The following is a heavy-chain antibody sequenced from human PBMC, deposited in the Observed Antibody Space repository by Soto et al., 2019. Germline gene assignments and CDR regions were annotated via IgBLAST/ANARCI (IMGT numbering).Heavy chain of an antibody. CDR3: AGHYGPGSA. CDR2: IKEDGSEE. D-gene: IGHD3-10*01. CDR1: GFTFSRYW. Sequence: PGGSLRLSFVASGFTFSRYWMSWVRQAPGKGLEWVANIKEDGSEEDYVDSVKGRFTISRDNAKNSLYLQMNSLRAEDTAMYYCAGHYGPGSAWGQGALVTVSS. V-gene: IGHV3-7*01. J-gene: IGHJ5*02.